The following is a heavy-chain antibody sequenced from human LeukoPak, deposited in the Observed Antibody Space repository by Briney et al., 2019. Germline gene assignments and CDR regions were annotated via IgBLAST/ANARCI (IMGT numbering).Heavy chain of an antibody. CDR1: GFTFSSYW. CDR2: INSDGSST. D-gene: IGHD2-21*02. J-gene: IGHJ4*02. V-gene: IGHV3-74*01. CDR3: ARDVAYCGGDCYPFDY. Sequence: GGSLRLSCAASGFTFSSYWMHWVRQAPGKGLVWVSRINSDGSSTSYADSVKGRFTISRDNAKNTLYLQMNSLRAEDTAVYYCARDVAYCGGDCYPFDYWGQGTLVTVSS.